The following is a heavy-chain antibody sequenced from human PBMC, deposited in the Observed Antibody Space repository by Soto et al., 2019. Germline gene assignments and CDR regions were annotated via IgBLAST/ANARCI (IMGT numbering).Heavy chain of an antibody. V-gene: IGHV3-7*04. J-gene: IGHJ4*02. D-gene: IGHD6-13*01. CDR3: SREGYSSRWYDY. CDR2: IKQDGSEK. Sequence: EVQLVESGGGLVQPGGSLRLSCAASGFTFSSYWMSWVRQAPGKGLEWVANIKQDGSEKYYVDSVKGRFTISRDNAKNTLDLQMNSLRAEDTAVYYCSREGYSSRWYDYWGQGTLVIVSS. CDR1: GFTFSSYW.